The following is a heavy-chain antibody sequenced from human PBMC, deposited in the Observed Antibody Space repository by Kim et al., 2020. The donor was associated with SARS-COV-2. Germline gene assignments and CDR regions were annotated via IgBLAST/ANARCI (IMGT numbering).Heavy chain of an antibody. J-gene: IGHJ6*02. Sequence: GIANDEQKFQGRVTITADKSTSTAYMELSSLRSEDTAVYYCASPPHGMDVWGQGTTVTVSS. V-gene: IGHV1-69*02. CDR3: ASPPHGMDV. CDR2: GIA.